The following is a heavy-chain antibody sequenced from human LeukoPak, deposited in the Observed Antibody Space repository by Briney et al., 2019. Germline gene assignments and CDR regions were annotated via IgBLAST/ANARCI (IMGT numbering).Heavy chain of an antibody. CDR2: IYYSET. CDR1: GGXVSGYY. V-gene: IGHV4-59*08. Sequence: PSETLSLTCTVSGGXVSGYYCAWVRQPPGKGLEWIGYIYYSETNYNPSLKSRVNISLDPSKNQLSLKLTSVTAADTAVYYCARRRNWLDPWGQGTLVTVSS. CDR3: ARRRNWLDP. J-gene: IGHJ5*02.